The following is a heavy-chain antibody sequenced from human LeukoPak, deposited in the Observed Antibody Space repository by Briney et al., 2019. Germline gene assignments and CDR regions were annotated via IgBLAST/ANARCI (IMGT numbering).Heavy chain of an antibody. CDR2: ISGSGGNT. V-gene: IGHV3-23*01. J-gene: IGHJ5*01. CDR1: GFIFSSFA. Sequence: GGSLRLSCAASGFIFSSFAMSWVRQAPGKGLEWVSSISGSGGNTYYADSVKGRFTISRDNSKNTLYLQMNSLRTEDTAIYYCAKEGFDSWGQGTLVTVSS. CDR3: AKEGFDS.